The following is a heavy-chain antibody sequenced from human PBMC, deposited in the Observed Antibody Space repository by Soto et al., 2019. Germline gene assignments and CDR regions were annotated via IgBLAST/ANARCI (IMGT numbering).Heavy chain of an antibody. J-gene: IGHJ4*02. V-gene: IGHV4-34*01. CDR3: ARDKITGLFDY. CDR2: INHSGST. CDR1: GGSFSGYY. D-gene: IGHD2-8*02. Sequence: SETLSRTCAVYGGSFSGYYCTWIRQPPGTGLEWIGEINHSGSTNYNPSLKSRVTISVDTSKNQFSLKLTSVTAADTAVYYCARDKITGLFDYWGQGTLVTVSS.